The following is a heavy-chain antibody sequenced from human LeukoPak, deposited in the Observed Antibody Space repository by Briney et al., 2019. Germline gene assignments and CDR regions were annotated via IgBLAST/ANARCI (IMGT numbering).Heavy chain of an antibody. Sequence: GGSLRLSCAASGFTFSSYAMSWVRQAPGKGLEWVSAITDSGGSTYSADSVKGRFTISRDNSKNTLYLQMSSLRAEDTAVYYCAKSSGSAYYYYGMDVWGQGTTVTVSS. CDR1: GFTFSSYA. CDR3: AKSSGSAYYYYGMDV. CDR2: ITDSGGST. D-gene: IGHD3-10*01. V-gene: IGHV3-23*01. J-gene: IGHJ6*02.